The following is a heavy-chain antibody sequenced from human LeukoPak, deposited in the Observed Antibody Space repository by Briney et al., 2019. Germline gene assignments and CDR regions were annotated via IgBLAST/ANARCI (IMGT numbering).Heavy chain of an antibody. CDR2: IIPIFGTA. CDR1: GGTFSSYA. CDR3: ARDGSYGTFDY. Sequence: SVKVSCKASGGTFSSYAISWVRQAPGQGLGWMGGIIPIFGTANYAQKFQGRVTITADKSTSTAYMELSSLRSEDTAVYYCARDGSYGTFDYWGQGTLVTVSS. J-gene: IGHJ4*02. D-gene: IGHD5-18*01. V-gene: IGHV1-69*06.